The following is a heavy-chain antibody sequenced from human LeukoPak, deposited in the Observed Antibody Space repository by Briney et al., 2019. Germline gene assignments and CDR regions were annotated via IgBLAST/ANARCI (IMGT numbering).Heavy chain of an antibody. CDR3: AREILTYYYDSSGYYYAIGAFDI. Sequence: ASVKVSCKASGGTFSSYAISWVRQAPGQGLEWMGGIIPIFGTANYAQKFQGRVTITADESTSTAYMELSSLRSEDTAVYYCAREILTYYYDSSGYYYAIGAFDIWGQGTMVTVSS. V-gene: IGHV1-69*13. D-gene: IGHD3-22*01. J-gene: IGHJ3*02. CDR2: IIPIFGTA. CDR1: GGTFSSYA.